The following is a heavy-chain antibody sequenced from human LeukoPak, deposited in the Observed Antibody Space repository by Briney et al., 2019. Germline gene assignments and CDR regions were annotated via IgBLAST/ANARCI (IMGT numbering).Heavy chain of an antibody. V-gene: IGHV4-4*07. CDR2: IYTSGST. CDR1: GGSISSYY. Sequence: PSETLSLTCTVSGGSISSYYWSWIRQPAGKGLGWIGRIYTSGSTNYNPSLKSRVTMSVDTSKNQFSLKLSSVTAADTAVYYCARDSYYYGSGSYHYYYGMDVWGQGTTVTVSS. D-gene: IGHD3-10*01. J-gene: IGHJ6*02. CDR3: ARDSYYYGSGSYHYYYGMDV.